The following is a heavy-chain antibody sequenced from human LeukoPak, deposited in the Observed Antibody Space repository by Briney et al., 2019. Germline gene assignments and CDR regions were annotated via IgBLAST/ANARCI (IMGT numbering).Heavy chain of an antibody. J-gene: IGHJ4*02. V-gene: IGHV5-51*01. CDR1: GYTFTSHW. CDR3: ARHRGRLQPFPTANDFDY. D-gene: IGHD5-24*01. CDR2: IHPGDSDT. Sequence: GESLKISCHSPGYTFTSHWIGLVRQMPGKGLEWMGIIHPGDSDTRYSPSFQGQVTISVDKSVSAAYLQWSSLKASDTAMYYCARHRGRLQPFPTANDFDYWGQGTLVTVSS.